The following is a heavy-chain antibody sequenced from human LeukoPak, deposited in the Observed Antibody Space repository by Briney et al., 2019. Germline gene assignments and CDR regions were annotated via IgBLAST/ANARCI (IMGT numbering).Heavy chain of an antibody. V-gene: IGHV3-74*01. CDR1: GFTFSSYW. Sequence: GGSLRLSCEASGFTFSSYWMHWVRQAPGKGLVWVSRINSDGSSTSYADSVKGRFTISRDNAKNTLYLQMNSLRAEDTAVYYCARRGLGFWSGYDHFDYWGQGTLVTVSS. CDR2: INSDGSST. CDR3: ARRGLGFWSGYDHFDY. D-gene: IGHD3-3*01. J-gene: IGHJ4*02.